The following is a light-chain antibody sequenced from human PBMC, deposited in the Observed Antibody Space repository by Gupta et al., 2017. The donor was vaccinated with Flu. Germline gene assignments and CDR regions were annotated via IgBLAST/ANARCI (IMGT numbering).Light chain of an antibody. J-gene: IGKJ5*01. CDR3: QQRSTWPPIT. CDR2: DAS. Sequence: LVFTQSPATLSLSPGDRATLSCRASESTSSYLAWYQQKPGQAPRLLIYDASNRATGIPARFSGSWSGRDFTLTISSLEPEDFAVYYCQQRSTWPPITFGQGTRLEIK. CDR1: ESTSSY. V-gene: IGKV3-11*02.